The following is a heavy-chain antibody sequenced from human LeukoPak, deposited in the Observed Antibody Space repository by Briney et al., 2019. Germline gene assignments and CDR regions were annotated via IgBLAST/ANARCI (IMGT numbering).Heavy chain of an antibody. V-gene: IGHV4-34*01. D-gene: IGHD3-9*01. CDR2: INHSGST. CDR1: GGSISGYY. CDR3: ARTDYDILTGFGAYYYYMDV. J-gene: IGHJ6*03. Sequence: SETLSLTCTVSGGSISGYYWSWIRQPPGKGLEWIGEINHSGSTNYNPSLKSRVTISVDTSKNQFSLKLSSVTAADTAVYYCARTDYDILTGFGAYYYYMDVWGKGTTVTISS.